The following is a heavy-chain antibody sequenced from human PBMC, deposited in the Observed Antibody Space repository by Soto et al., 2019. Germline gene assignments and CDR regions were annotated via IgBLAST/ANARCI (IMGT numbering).Heavy chain of an antibody. D-gene: IGHD6-6*01. Sequence: KPWEPLSLTSTVSGGSISCYYWSWLQQPPGKGLEWIGYIYYSGSTNYNPSLKSRVTISVDTSKNQFSLKLSSLTAADTAVYYCARHFFPDSSSAPFDYWGQGTLVTVSS. CDR1: GGSISCYY. CDR3: ARHFFPDSSSAPFDY. CDR2: IYYSGST. J-gene: IGHJ4*02. V-gene: IGHV4-59*08.